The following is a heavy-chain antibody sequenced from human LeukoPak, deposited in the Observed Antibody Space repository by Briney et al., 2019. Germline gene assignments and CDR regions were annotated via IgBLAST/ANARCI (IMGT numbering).Heavy chain of an antibody. CDR3: AKDSVYSSSWTRYYYYGMDV. V-gene: IGHV3-30*18. D-gene: IGHD6-13*01. CDR2: ISYDGSNK. Sequence: GGSLRLSCAASGFTFSSYGMHWVRQAPGKGLEWVAVISYDGSNKYYADSVKGRFTISRDNSKNTLYLQMNSLRAEDTAAYYCAKDSVYSSSWTRYYYYGMDVWGQGTTVTVSS. J-gene: IGHJ6*02. CDR1: GFTFSSYG.